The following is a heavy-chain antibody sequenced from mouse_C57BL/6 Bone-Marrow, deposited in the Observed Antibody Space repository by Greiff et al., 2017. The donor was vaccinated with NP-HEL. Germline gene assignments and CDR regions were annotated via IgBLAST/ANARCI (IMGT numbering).Heavy chain of an antibody. Sequence: VQLQQSGAELVKPGASVKLSCTASGFNIKDYYMHWVKQRTEQGLEWIGRIDPEDGETKYAPKFQGKATITADTSSNTAYLQLSSLTSEDAAVYYCARALGHYYYGSNPYAMDYWGQGTSVTVSS. V-gene: IGHV14-2*01. CDR1: GFNIKDYY. CDR2: IDPEDGET. CDR3: ARALGHYYYGSNPYAMDY. D-gene: IGHD1-1*01. J-gene: IGHJ4*01.